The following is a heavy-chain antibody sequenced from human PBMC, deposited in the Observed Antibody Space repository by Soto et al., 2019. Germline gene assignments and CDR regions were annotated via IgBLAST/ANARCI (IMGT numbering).Heavy chain of an antibody. Sequence: QVQLQESGPRLVKPSETLSLTCTVSGDSMSSYYWSWIRQPAGKGLEWIGRIYTSGRTNYDPPLTSRVTMSIDTSAKQVSLKLTSGTAADNAVYYCARGSGNYGFDFWGQGTMVTVSS. CDR1: GDSMSSYY. D-gene: IGHD1-26*01. CDR2: IYTSGRT. CDR3: ARGSGNYGFDF. J-gene: IGHJ3*01. V-gene: IGHV4-4*07.